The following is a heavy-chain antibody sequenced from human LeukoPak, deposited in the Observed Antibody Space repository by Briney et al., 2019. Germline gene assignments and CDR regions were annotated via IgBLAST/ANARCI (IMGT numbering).Heavy chain of an antibody. Sequence: ASVKVSCKASGGTFSSYAISWVRQAPGQGLEWMGGIIPIFGTANYAQKFQGRVTITADESTSTAYMELSSLRSEDTAVYYCARAYSSSSLSYYYGMDVWGQGTTVTVSS. CDR1: GGTFSSYA. D-gene: IGHD6-6*01. V-gene: IGHV1-69*13. CDR2: IIPIFGTA. J-gene: IGHJ6*02. CDR3: ARAYSSSSLSYYYGMDV.